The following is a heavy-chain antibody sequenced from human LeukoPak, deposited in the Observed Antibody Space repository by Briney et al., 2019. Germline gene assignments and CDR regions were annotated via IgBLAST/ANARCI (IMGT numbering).Heavy chain of an antibody. D-gene: IGHD6-19*01. V-gene: IGHV3-48*03. CDR1: GFTFSSYE. J-gene: IGHJ4*02. Sequence: GGSLRLSCAASGFTFSSYEMNWVRQAPGKGLEWVSYISSSGSTIYYADSVKGRFTTSRDNAKDSLYLQMNSLRAEDTAVYYCARGIDDDARYSSGWYWGQGTLVTVSS. CDR3: ARGIDDDARYSSGWY. CDR2: ISSSGSTI.